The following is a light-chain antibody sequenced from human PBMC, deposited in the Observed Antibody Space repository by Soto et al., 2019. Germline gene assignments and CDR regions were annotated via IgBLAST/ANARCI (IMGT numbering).Light chain of an antibody. Sequence: EIVLTQSPGTLSLSPGERATLSCRASQSVSSSYFAWYQQKPGQAPRLLIYGASSRATGIPDRFSGSGSGTDFTLTISRLEPEDFAVYYWQQYGSSPLTFGPGTKVDIK. CDR1: QSVSSSY. J-gene: IGKJ3*01. CDR3: QQYGSSPLT. CDR2: GAS. V-gene: IGKV3-20*01.